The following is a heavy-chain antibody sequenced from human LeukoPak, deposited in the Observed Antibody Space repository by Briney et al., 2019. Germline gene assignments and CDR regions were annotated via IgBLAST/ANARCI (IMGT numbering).Heavy chain of an antibody. Sequence: PSETLSLTCTVSGGSISSSCYYWGWIRQPPGKGLEWIGSIYYSGSTYYNPSLKSRVTISVDTSKNQFSLKLSSVTAADTAVYYCAGQILWFGELYFDYWGQGTLVTVSS. J-gene: IGHJ4*02. V-gene: IGHV4-39*01. CDR2: IYYSGST. CDR1: GGSISSSCYY. D-gene: IGHD3-10*01. CDR3: AGQILWFGELYFDY.